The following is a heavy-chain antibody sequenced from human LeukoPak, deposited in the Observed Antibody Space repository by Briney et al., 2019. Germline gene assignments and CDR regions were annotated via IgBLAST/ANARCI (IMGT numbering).Heavy chain of an antibody. CDR1: GYTFTSYG. CDR3: ARAVGAVYYYYYYMDV. Sequence: ASVKVSCKASGYTFTSYGISWVRQAPGQGLEWMGWISAYNGNTNYAQKLQGRVTMTTDTSTSTAYMELRSLRSDDTAVYYCARAVGAVYYYYYYMDVWGKGTTVTVSS. J-gene: IGHJ6*03. CDR2: ISAYNGNT. V-gene: IGHV1-18*01. D-gene: IGHD1-26*01.